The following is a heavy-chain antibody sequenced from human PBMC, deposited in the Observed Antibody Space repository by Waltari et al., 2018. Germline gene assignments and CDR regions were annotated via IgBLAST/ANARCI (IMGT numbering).Heavy chain of an antibody. V-gene: IGHV4-59*01. CDR1: GGSISSYY. CDR3: ASGSRRPHAFDI. CDR2: IYYSGST. Sequence: QVQLQESGPGLVKPSETLSLTCTVPGGSISSYYWSWLRQPPGKGLEWIGYIYYSGSTNYNPSLNSRVTISVDTSKNQFSLKLSSVTAADTAVYYCASGSRRPHAFDIWGQGTMVTVSS. J-gene: IGHJ3*02. D-gene: IGHD3-10*01.